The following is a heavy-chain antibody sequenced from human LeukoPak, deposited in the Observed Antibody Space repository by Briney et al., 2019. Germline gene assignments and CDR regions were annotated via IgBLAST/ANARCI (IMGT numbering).Heavy chain of an antibody. V-gene: IGHV4-34*01. D-gene: IGHD6-19*01. CDR3: AGGWYEAFDY. Sequence: SETLSLTCAVYGGSFSGYYWSWIRQPPGKGLEWIGEINHSGSTNYNPSLKSRVTISVDTSKNQFSLKLSSVTAADTAVYYCAGGWYEAFDYWGQGTLVTVSS. CDR2: INHSGST. CDR1: GGSFSGYY. J-gene: IGHJ4*02.